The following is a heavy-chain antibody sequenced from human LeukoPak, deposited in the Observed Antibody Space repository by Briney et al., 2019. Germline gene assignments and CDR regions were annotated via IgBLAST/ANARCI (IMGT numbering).Heavy chain of an antibody. CDR2: IYYSGST. J-gene: IGHJ4*02. Sequence: SETLSLTCTVSGGSISSYYWSWIRQPPGKGLEWIGYIYYSGSTNYNPSLKSRVTISVDTSKNQFSLKLSSVTAADTAVYYCARVVPGYYGSGSYDYWGQGTLVTVSS. D-gene: IGHD3-10*01. CDR3: ARVVPGYYGSGSYDY. CDR1: GGSISSYY. V-gene: IGHV4-59*12.